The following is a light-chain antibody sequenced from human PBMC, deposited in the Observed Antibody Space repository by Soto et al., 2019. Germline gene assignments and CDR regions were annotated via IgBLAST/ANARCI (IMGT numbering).Light chain of an antibody. CDR3: QVWDTSIYQYV. V-gene: IGLV3-21*02. CDR1: NIGSRS. Sequence: SYELTQPPSVSVAPGQTARFACGGNNIGSRSVHWYQQRPGQAPILVVLDDDDRPSGIPERFSGSNSGNTATLTIIRVEAGDEADYYCQVWDTSIYQYVFGSGTKVTVL. J-gene: IGLJ1*01. CDR2: DDD.